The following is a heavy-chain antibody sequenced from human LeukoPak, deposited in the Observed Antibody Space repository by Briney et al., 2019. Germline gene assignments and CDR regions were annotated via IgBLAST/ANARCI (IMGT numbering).Heavy chain of an antibody. V-gene: IGHV3-7*01. CDR3: TREDHSNYNY. J-gene: IGHJ4*02. CDR1: GFTFGDYA. CDR2: IKQDGGET. Sequence: PGGFLRLSCTASGFTFGDYAMSWVRQAPGKGLEWVASIKQDGGETFYVDSVKGRFTISRDNAKNSLYLQMNSLRAEDTAVYYCTREDHSNYNYWGQGTLVTVSS. D-gene: IGHD4-11*01.